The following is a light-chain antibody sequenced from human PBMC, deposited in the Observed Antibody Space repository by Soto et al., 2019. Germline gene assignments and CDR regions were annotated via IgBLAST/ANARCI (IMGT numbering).Light chain of an antibody. CDR3: QHLSSWPLIS. Sequence: EIVLTQSPATLSLSPGERATLSCRASQSVSNYLAWFQQKPGQAPRLLIYDASNRATGIPARFSGSGSGTEFILTISSLVTKDLAVYYGQHLSSWPLISFGGGTKVKI. J-gene: IGKJ4*01. V-gene: IGKV3-11*01. CDR2: DAS. CDR1: QSVSNY.